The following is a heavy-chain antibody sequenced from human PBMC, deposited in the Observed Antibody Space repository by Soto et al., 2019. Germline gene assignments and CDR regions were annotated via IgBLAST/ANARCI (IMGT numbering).Heavy chain of an antibody. V-gene: IGHV1-2*02. D-gene: IGHD4-17*01. CDR3: ARDLPTVDPLFDY. CDR1: GYTFTGYY. J-gene: IGHJ4*02. Sequence: ASVKVSCKASGYTFTGYYMHWLRQAPGQGLEWMGWINPNSGGTNYAQKFQGRVTMTRDTSISTAYMELSRLRSDDTAVYYCARDLPTVDPLFDYWGQGTLVTVSS. CDR2: INPNSGGT.